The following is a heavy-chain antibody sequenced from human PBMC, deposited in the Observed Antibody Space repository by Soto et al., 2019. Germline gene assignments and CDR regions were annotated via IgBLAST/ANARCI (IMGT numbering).Heavy chain of an antibody. V-gene: IGHV2-5*02. CDR2: IYWDDDK. CDR1: GFSLSTSGVG. Sequence: QITLKESGPTLVKPTQTLTLTCTFSGFSLSTSGVGVGWIRQPPGKALEWLALIYWDDDKHYSPSLKSRLTIPKETSKNQVVPTMTDMDPVATATYYCAPSTYYYDSSGYYSRAEYFQHWGQGTLVTVSS. CDR3: APSTYYYDSSGYYSRAEYFQH. D-gene: IGHD3-22*01. J-gene: IGHJ1*01.